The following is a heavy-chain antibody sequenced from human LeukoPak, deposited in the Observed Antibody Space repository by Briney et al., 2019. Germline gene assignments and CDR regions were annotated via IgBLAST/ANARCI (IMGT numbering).Heavy chain of an antibody. V-gene: IGHV4-39*07. CDR2: IYHSGST. J-gene: IGHJ6*03. Sequence: PSETLSLTCTVSGGSISSSSYYWAWIRQPPGKGLEWIGSIYHSGSTYYNPSLKSRVTISVDTSKNQFSLKLSSVTAADTAVYYCARFYYYYYMDVWGKGTTVTVSS. CDR1: GGSISSSSYY. CDR3: ARFYYYYYMDV.